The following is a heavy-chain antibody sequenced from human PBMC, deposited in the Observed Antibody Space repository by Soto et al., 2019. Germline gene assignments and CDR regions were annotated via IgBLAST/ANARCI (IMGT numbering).Heavy chain of an antibody. J-gene: IGHJ4*02. CDR1: GGSFSGYY. CDR3: ARDRLNDFWSGYYKGWDFDY. V-gene: IGHV4-34*01. Sequence: SETLSLTCAVYGGSFSGYYWSWIRQPPGKGLEWIGEINHSGSTNYNPSLKSRVTISVDTSKNQFSLKLSSVTAADTAVYHCARDRLNDFWSGYYKGWDFDYWGQGNLVT. D-gene: IGHD3-3*01. CDR2: INHSGST.